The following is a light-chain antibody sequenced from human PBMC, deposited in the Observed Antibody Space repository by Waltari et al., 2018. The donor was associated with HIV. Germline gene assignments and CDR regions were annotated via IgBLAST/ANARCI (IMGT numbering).Light chain of an antibody. V-gene: IGKV4-1*01. Sequence: DIQMTQSPSALSASVGDRVTITCRASQSVLYSSNNKNYLAWYQQKPGQPPKLLIYWASTRESGVPDRFSGSGSGTDFTLTISSLQAEDVAVYYCQQYYSNPLFGGGTKVEIK. CDR2: WAS. CDR1: QSVLYSSNNKNY. J-gene: IGKJ4*01. CDR3: QQYYSNPL.